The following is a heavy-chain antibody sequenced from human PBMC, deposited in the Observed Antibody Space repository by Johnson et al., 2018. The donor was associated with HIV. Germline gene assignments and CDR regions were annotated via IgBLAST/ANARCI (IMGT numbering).Heavy chain of an antibody. V-gene: IGHV3-15*01. CDR3: TTLPPTWRAFHI. Sequence: WVRQAPGKGLEWVGRIKSKTDGGTTDYAAPVKGRFTISRDDSKNTLYLHMKSLKTEDTAVYFCTTLPPTWRAFHIWGQGTMVTVSS. J-gene: IGHJ3*02. CDR2: IKSKTDGGTT. D-gene: IGHD4-11*01.